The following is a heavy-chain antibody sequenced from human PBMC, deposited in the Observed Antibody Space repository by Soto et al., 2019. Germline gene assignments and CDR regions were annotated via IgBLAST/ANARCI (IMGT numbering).Heavy chain of an antibody. CDR3: ARTAAIYGNRSYFDA. V-gene: IGHV1-2*02. D-gene: IGHD3-10*01. CDR1: GYTFTGYY. J-gene: IGHJ4*02. Sequence: QVQLVQSGAEVKKPGASVKVSCKASGYTFTGYYMHWVRQAPGQGLEWMGWINPNSGGTNYAQKFQGRVTMTRDTSISAAHRELGRLTSDDTAVYYGARTAAIYGNRSYFDAWGQGTLVTVSS. CDR2: INPNSGGT.